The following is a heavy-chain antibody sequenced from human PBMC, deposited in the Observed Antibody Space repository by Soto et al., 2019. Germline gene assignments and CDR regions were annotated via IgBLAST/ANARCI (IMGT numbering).Heavy chain of an antibody. CDR2: ISYDGSNK. V-gene: IGHV3-30-3*01. CDR1: GFTFSSYA. Sequence: QVQLVESGGGVVQPGRSLRLSCAASGFTFSSYAIHWVRQAPGKGLEWVAVISYDGSNKYYADSMKGRFTISRDNSKNTLYLHMNSLETDDTAVYYCAREGLYYAMDVWGQGTTVTVSS. J-gene: IGHJ6*02. CDR3: AREGLYYAMDV.